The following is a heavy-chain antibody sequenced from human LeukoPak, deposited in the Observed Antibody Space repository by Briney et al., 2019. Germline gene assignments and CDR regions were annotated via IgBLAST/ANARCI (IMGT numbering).Heavy chain of an antibody. D-gene: IGHD5-12*01. Sequence: GGSLRLSCAASGFTFSSYTMNWARQAPGKGLEWVSSLNSDGSDIYYADSVKGRFTISRDNAKNSLYLQMNSLTAEDTAVYYCTSGFWGQGTLVTVSS. J-gene: IGHJ4*02. CDR2: LNSDGSDI. CDR3: TSGF. V-gene: IGHV3-21*01. CDR1: GFTFSSYT.